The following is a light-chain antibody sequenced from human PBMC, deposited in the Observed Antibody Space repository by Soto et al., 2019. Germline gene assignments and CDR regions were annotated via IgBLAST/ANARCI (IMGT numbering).Light chain of an antibody. CDR2: AGS. CDR1: QSISFW. Sequence: DIQVTQSRSSLSASVGDTVTITARTNQSISFWLNWYQQKPGKAPKILLYAGSTLQSAVPSRFIGSGLVTDFTITISSLQHEDFATYYCQQSYSAPLTFGGGTKVDIK. CDR3: QQSYSAPLT. V-gene: IGKV1-39*01. J-gene: IGKJ4*01.